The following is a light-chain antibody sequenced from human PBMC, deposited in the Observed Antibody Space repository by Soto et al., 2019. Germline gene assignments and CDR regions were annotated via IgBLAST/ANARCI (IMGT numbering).Light chain of an antibody. J-gene: IGLJ2*01. CDR1: SSDVGSYNL. V-gene: IGLV2-23*01. Sequence: QSVLTQPASVSGSPGQSITIFCTGTSSDVGSYNLVSWYQQHPGKAPKLMIYEGSKRPSGVSNRFSGSESGNTASLTISGLQAEDEADYYCCSYAGIHVVFGGGTKVTVL. CDR2: EGS. CDR3: CSYAGIHVV.